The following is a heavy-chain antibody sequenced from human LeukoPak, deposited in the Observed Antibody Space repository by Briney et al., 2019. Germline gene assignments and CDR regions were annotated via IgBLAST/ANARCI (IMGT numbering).Heavy chain of an antibody. CDR1: GGSISSYY. Sequence: SETLSLTCTVSGGSISSYYWSWIRQPPGKGLEWIGYIYSSGSTNYNPSLKSRVTISVDTSKNQFSLKLSSVTAADTAFYYCARNGSDISDWPNRFDPWGQGTLVSVST. J-gene: IGHJ5*02. V-gene: IGHV4-59*01. D-gene: IGHD6-19*01. CDR3: ARNGSDISDWPNRFDP. CDR2: IYSSGST.